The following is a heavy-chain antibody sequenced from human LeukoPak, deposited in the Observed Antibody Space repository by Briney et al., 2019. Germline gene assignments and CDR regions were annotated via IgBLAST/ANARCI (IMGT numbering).Heavy chain of an antibody. D-gene: IGHD3-9*01. J-gene: IGHJ6*02. CDR1: GFTFSSYA. CDR2: ISGSGGST. CDR3: AKGLRPEEGLGYDILTGYPYYYYGMDV. Sequence: GGSLRLSCAASGFTFSSYAMSWVRQAPGKGLEWLSAISGSGGSTYYADSVKGRFTISRDNSKNTLYLQMNSLRAEDTAVYYCAKGLRPEEGLGYDILTGYPYYYYGMDVWGQGTTVTVSS. V-gene: IGHV3-23*01.